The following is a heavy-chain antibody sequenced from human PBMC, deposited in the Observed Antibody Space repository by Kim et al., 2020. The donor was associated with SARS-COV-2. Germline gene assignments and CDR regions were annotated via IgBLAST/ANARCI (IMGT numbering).Heavy chain of an antibody. Sequence: SETLSLTCTVSGGSISSSSYYWGWIRQPPGKGLEWIGSISHSGDSYYNTSLKSRVSISVDTSENQFSLKMNSVTAADTAVFYCATQSRGVTSASRGFFDYWGEGALVTVSS. D-gene: IGHD3-10*01. CDR1: GGSISSSSYY. CDR2: ISHSGDS. V-gene: IGHV4-39*01. CDR3: ATQSRGVTSASRGFFDY. J-gene: IGHJ4*02.